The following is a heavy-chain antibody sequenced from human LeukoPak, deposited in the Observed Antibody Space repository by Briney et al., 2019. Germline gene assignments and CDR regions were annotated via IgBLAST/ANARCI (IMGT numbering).Heavy chain of an antibody. D-gene: IGHD2-15*01. CDR2: VDSTGVYT. V-gene: IGHV3-23*01. CDR1: GLIFSNKA. Sequence: GGSLRLSCAASGLIFSNKAMSWVRQAPGKGLEWFAAVDSTGVYTWYADSVKGRFIISRDNSVNTLYLRMNSLTAADTAMYYCASGSAGGRPYYFDYWGQGSLVTVSS. J-gene: IGHJ4*02. CDR3: ASGSAGGRPYYFDY.